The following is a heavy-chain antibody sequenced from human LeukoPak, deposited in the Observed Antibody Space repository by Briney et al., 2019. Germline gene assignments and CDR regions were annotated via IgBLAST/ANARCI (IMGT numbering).Heavy chain of an antibody. CDR2: RKEDGGQK. CDR3: ARDSRFCTSYNCHCDAFDI. V-gene: IGHV3-7*01. Sequence: GGSLRLSCAASGFTFSDYWMSWVRQAPGKGLEWVANRKEDGGQKYYVDSVRGRFTISRDNAKNSLFLQMDSLRAEDTAVYYCARDSRFCTSYNCHCDAFDIWGQGTMVTVTS. D-gene: IGHD1-1*01. CDR1: GFTFSDYW. J-gene: IGHJ3*02.